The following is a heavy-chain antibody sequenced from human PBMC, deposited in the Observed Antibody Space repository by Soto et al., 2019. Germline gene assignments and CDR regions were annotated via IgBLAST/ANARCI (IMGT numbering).Heavy chain of an antibody. CDR3: VRLVAPNWFDP. Sequence: GGSLRLSCAASGFTFSSYAMSWVRQAPGKGLEWVSAISGSGGSTYYADSVKGRFTISRDNSKNTLYLQMNSLRAEDTAVYYCVRLVAPNWFDPLGQGTLLTVSS. CDR2: ISGSGGST. CDR1: GFTFSSYA. J-gene: IGHJ5*02. D-gene: IGHD6-6*01. V-gene: IGHV3-23*01.